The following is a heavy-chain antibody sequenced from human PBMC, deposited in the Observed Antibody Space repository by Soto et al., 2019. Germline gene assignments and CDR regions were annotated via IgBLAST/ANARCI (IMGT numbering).Heavy chain of an antibody. CDR2: LYGDGST. Sequence: EAQLVESGGGLIQPGGSLRLSCAASGFTVSSNYMSWVRQAPGKGLEWVSVLYGDGSTFYGGSVRGRFTISRDNSKNTLYLEMNSLRDEDTAVYYCARGGGHWTHFDHWGQGTLVTVSS. CDR3: ARGGGHWTHFDH. J-gene: IGHJ4*02. CDR1: GFTVSSNY. V-gene: IGHV3-53*01. D-gene: IGHD1-1*01.